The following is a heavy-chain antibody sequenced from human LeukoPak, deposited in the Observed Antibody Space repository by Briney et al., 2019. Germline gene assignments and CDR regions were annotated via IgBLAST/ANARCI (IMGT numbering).Heavy chain of an antibody. Sequence: ASVKVSCKASGGTFSSYAISWVRQAPGHGLEWMGGIIPIFGTANYAQKFQGRVTITADESTSTAYMELSSLRSEDTAVYYCARDRSGGSYDSYYYYGMDVWGQGTTVTVSS. V-gene: IGHV1-69*13. CDR3: ARDRSGGSYDSYYYYGMDV. CDR1: GGTFSSYA. J-gene: IGHJ6*02. D-gene: IGHD2-15*01. CDR2: IIPIFGTA.